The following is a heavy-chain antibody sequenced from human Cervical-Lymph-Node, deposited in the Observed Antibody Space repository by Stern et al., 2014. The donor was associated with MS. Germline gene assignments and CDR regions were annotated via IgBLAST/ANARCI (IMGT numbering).Heavy chain of an antibody. J-gene: IGHJ4*02. CDR1: GYTFTSHY. CDR2: INPSGDSA. CDR3: ASGTGSKRPTGNY. D-gene: IGHD3/OR15-3a*01. V-gene: IGHV1-46*01. Sequence: QMQLGQSGAEVKKPGASVKVSCKASGYTFTSHYMHWVRQAPGQGLEWVGIINPSGDSASYAQKFQGRVTITRATSTSTVYMELSSLRSEDTAVYYCASGTGSKRPTGNYWGQGTLVTVSS.